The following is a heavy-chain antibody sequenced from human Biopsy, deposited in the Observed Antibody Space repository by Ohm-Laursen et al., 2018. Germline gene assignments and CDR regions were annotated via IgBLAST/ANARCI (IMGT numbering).Heavy chain of an antibody. J-gene: IGHJ6*02. V-gene: IGHV1-8*01. CDR3: ARGRRQYYFLTGYSNADAMDV. CDR1: GYTFTSFA. D-gene: IGHD3-9*01. Sequence: ASVTASCKPSGYTFTSFAINWVRQATGQGLEWMGWMNTNSGNTGYAQKLQGSVTMTRNTSISTAYMELSRLRSEDTAVYNCARGRRQYYFLTGYSNADAMDVWGQGTTVTVSS. CDR2: MNTNSGNT.